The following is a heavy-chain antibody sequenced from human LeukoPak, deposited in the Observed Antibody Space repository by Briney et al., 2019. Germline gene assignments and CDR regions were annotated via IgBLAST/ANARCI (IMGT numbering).Heavy chain of an antibody. CDR1: GGSFSGYY. Sequence: PSETLSLTCAVYGGSFSGYYWSWIRQPPGKGLEWIGEINHSGSTNYNPSLKSRVTISADTSKNQFSLNLRSVTAADTAVYFCARGLNRLPPGGYWGQGTLVTVSS. D-gene: IGHD3-16*02. CDR2: INHSGST. J-gene: IGHJ4*02. CDR3: ARGLNRLPPGGY. V-gene: IGHV4-34*01.